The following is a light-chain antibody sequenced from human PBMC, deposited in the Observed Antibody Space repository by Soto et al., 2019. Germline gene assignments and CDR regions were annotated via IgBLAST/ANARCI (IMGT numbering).Light chain of an antibody. CDR1: SSNIGAGYD. V-gene: IGLV1-40*01. Sequence: QSVLTQPPSVSGAPGQRVTISCTGSSSNIGAGYDVHWYQQLPGTAPKLLIYGNNNRPSGVPDRFSDSKSGTSASLAITGLLAEDEADYYCQSYDSSLSGVVFGGGTKLTVL. CDR3: QSYDSSLSGVV. J-gene: IGLJ2*01. CDR2: GNN.